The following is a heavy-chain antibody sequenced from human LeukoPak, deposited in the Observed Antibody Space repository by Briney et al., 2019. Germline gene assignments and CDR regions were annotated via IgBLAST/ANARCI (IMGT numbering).Heavy chain of an antibody. CDR2: INHSGST. CDR3: ARKFTSMVRGVITFD. CDR1: GGSFSGYY. Sequence: PSETLSLTCAVYGGSFSGYYWSWIRQPPGKGLEWIGEINHSGSTNYNPSLKSRGTISVETSKKKFSLKLSSVTAADTAVYYCARKFTSMVRGVITFDWGQGTLVTVSS. D-gene: IGHD3-10*01. J-gene: IGHJ4*02. V-gene: IGHV4-34*01.